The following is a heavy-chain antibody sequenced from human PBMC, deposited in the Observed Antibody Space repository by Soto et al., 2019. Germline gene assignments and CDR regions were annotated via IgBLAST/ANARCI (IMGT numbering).Heavy chain of an antibody. V-gene: IGHV3-48*01. CDR2: ISSSSNTI. J-gene: IGHJ4*02. CDR3: ARGGYRNFDY. D-gene: IGHD5-18*01. CDR1: GFTFSSYS. Sequence: EVQLVESGGGLVQPGGSLRLSCAASGFTFSSYSMNWVRQAPGKGLEWISYISSSSNTIYYADSMKGRFTISRDNARNSLYLHMNGLRAEDTAVYYCARGGYRNFDYWGQGTLVTVSS.